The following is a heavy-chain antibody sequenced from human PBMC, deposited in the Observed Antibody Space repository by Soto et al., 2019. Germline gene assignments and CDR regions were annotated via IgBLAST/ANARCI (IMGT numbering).Heavy chain of an antibody. CDR3: ARRGSGSYSDY. CDR1: GGSISSSSYY. D-gene: IGHD3-10*01. CDR2: IFYSGST. J-gene: IGHJ4*02. Sequence: SETLSLTCTVSGGSISSSSYYWGWIRQPPGKGLEWIGSIFYSGSTYYNPSLKSRVTISVDTSKNQFSLKLSSVTAADTAVYYCARRGSGSYSDYWGQGTLVTVSS. V-gene: IGHV4-39*01.